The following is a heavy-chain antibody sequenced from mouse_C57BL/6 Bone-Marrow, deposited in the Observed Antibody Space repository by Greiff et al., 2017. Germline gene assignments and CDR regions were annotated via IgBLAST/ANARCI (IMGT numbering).Heavy chain of an antibody. J-gene: IGHJ3*01. CDR2: IDPSDSYT. CDR3: ARKGGLRPFAY. V-gene: IGHV1-59*01. CDR1: GYTFTSYW. Sequence: VKLQQPGAELVRPGPSVKLSCKASGYTFTSYWMHWVKQRPGQGLEWIGVIDPSDSYTNYNQKFKGKATLTVDTSSSTAYMQLSSLTSEDSAVYYCARKGGLRPFAYWGQGTLVTVSA. D-gene: IGHD2-4*01.